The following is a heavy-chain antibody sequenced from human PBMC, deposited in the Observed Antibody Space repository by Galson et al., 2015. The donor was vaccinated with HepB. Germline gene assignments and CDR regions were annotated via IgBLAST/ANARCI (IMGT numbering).Heavy chain of an antibody. CDR1: GYTFTSSG. D-gene: IGHD1-26*01. V-gene: IGHV1-18*01. CDR3: ARVKVGDFLVRGGKTAIWFDP. J-gene: IGHJ5*02. CDR2: ISGYNGDT. Sequence: SVKVSCKASGYTFTSSGISWVRQAPGQGLEWMGWISGYNGDTHYAQKFQGRLTMTTDIFTSTAYMELRSLRSDDTAVYYCARVKVGDFLVRGGKTAIWFDPWGQGTLVTVSS.